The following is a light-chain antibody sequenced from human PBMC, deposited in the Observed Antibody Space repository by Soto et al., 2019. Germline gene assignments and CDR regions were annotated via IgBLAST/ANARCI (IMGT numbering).Light chain of an antibody. V-gene: IGLV2-11*01. CDR3: CSYGGSYTFVV. CDR2: DVS. J-gene: IGLJ2*01. Sequence: QSALTQPRSVSGSLGQSVTISCTGTSSDIGGYNYVSWYQQHPGKAPKLMIYDVSKRPSGVPDRFSGSKSGNTASLTISGLQAEDEADYYCCSYGGSYTFVVFGGRTKLTVL. CDR1: SSDIGGYNY.